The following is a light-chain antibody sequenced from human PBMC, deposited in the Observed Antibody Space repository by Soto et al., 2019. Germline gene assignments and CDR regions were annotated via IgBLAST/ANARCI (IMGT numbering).Light chain of an antibody. Sequence: QSVLTQPASVSGSPGQSITISCTGSISDFVIYNYVSWYQQHPGKAPKLMLYGVSNRPSGVSNRFSGSKSGNTASLTISGLQADDEDDYYCSSHTMSSALQVFGTGTKVTVL. V-gene: IGLV2-14*01. J-gene: IGLJ1*01. CDR3: SSHTMSSALQV. CDR2: GVS. CDR1: ISDFVIYNY.